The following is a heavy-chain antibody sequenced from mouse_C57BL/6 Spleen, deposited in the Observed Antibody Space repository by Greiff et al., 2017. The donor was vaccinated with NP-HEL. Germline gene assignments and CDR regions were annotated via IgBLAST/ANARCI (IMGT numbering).Heavy chain of an antibody. CDR2: IYPGDGDT. CDR3: ARSITTVEEAFDY. Sequence: VQLQQSGPELVKPGASVKISCKASGYAFSSSWMNWVKQRPGQGLEWIGRIYPGDGDTNYNGKFKGKATLTADKSSSTAYMQLSSLTSEDSAVYFCARSITTVEEAFDYWGQGTTLTVSS. V-gene: IGHV1-82*01. J-gene: IGHJ2*01. D-gene: IGHD1-1*01. CDR1: GYAFSSSW.